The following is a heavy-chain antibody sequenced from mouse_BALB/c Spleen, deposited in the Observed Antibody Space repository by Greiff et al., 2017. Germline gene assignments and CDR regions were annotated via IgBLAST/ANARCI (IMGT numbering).Heavy chain of an antibody. D-gene: IGHD2-1*01. J-gene: IGHJ4*01. CDR1: GFTFSSYT. V-gene: IGHV5-12-2*01. Sequence: EVKVEESGGGLVQPGGSLKLSCAASGFTFSSYTMSWVRQTPEKRLEWVAYISNGGGSTYYPDTVKGRFTISRDNAKNTLYLQMSSLKSEDTAMYYCARRNGNYDYAMDYWGQGTSVTVSS. CDR3: ARRNGNYDYAMDY. CDR2: ISNGGGST.